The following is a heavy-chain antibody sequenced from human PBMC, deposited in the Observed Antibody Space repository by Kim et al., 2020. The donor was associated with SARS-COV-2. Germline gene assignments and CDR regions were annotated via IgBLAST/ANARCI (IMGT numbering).Heavy chain of an antibody. CDR1: GFTFSTYE. J-gene: IGHJ3*02. V-gene: IGHV3-48*03. CDR2: ISSSGSTI. Sequence: GGSLRLSCAASGFTFSTYEMNWVRQAPGKGLEWISYISSSGSTIYYADSVKGRFTISRDNAKNSLYLQMNSLRAEDTAVYYCARDGSYDYSPSAFDIWGQGTMVTVSS. D-gene: IGHD5-18*01. CDR3: ARDGSYDYSPSAFDI.